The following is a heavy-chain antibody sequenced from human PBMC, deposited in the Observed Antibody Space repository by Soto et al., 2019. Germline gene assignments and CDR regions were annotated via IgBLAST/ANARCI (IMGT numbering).Heavy chain of an antibody. CDR3: ARGPRYCSSTTCFSGVTWFDP. CDR1: GYTFTSYG. CDR2: ISNYNGNT. D-gene: IGHD2-2*01. V-gene: IGHV1-18*04. J-gene: IGHJ5*02. Sequence: ASVKVSCKASGYTFTSYGMSWVRQAPGQGLEWMGWISNYNGNTNYAQKVQDGVTMTTDTSASTTYMELRSLRSDDTAVYYCARGPRYCSSTTCFSGVTWFDPWGQGTLVTSPQ.